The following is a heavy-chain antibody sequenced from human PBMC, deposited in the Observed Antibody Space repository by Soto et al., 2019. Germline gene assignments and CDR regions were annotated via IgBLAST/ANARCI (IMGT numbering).Heavy chain of an antibody. CDR1: GFTFSSYG. Sequence: GGSLRLSCAASGFTFSSYGMHWVRQAPGKGLEWVAVISYDGSNKYYADSVKGRFTISRDNSKNTLYLQMNSLRAEDTAVYYCAKDLLSPYFDYWGQGTRFTFSS. CDR2: ISYDGSNK. V-gene: IGHV3-30*18. J-gene: IGHJ4*02. CDR3: AKDLLSPYFDY.